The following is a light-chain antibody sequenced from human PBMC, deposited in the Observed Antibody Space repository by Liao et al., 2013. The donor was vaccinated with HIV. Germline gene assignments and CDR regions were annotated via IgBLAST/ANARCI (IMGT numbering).Light chain of an antibody. Sequence: SYDLTQPPSVSVSPGQTASITCSGDTLGDKSPSWYQQRPGQPPVLVIYQGTKRPSGIPERFSGSNPGITATLTISRVEAGDEADYYCQLWDSSSDPLVFGGGTKLTVL. V-gene: IGLV3-1*01. J-gene: IGLJ3*02. CDR1: TLGDKS. CDR2: QGT. CDR3: QLWDSSSDPLV.